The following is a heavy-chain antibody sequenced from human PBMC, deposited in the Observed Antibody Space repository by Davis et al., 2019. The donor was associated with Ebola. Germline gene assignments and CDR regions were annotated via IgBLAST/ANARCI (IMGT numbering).Heavy chain of an antibody. D-gene: IGHD3-3*01. CDR3: ARDPRNVLRFLEWLSYYFDY. Sequence: GESLKISCAASGFTFDDYAMTWVRQAPGKGLEWVSGINWNGGSTGYADSVKGRFTISRDNAKNSLYLQMNSLRAEDTAVYYCARDPRNVLRFLEWLSYYFDYWGQGTLVTVSS. V-gene: IGHV3-20*04. CDR2: INWNGGST. J-gene: IGHJ4*02. CDR1: GFTFDDYA.